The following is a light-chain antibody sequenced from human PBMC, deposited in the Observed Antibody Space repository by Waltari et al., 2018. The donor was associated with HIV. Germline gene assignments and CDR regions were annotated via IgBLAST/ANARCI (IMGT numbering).Light chain of an antibody. V-gene: IGKV3-15*01. CDR1: QSVSTT. CDR3: QQYGTSPHT. Sequence: EIVMTQSPATLSVSPGERATLSCRASQSVSTTLAWYQQKPSQAPRLLSYGASTRATGIPARFSGSGSGTDFTLTISSLQSEDFAVYYCQQYGTSPHTFGQGTKLEI. J-gene: IGKJ2*01. CDR2: GAS.